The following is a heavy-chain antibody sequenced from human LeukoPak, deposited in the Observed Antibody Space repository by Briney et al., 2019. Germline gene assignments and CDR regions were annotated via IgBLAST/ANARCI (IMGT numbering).Heavy chain of an antibody. V-gene: IGHV3-48*03. CDR2: ISSSGSTI. CDR3: ATTPVRCSSTSCYVDY. D-gene: IGHD2-2*01. J-gene: IGHJ4*02. CDR1: GLTFSSYE. Sequence: GGSLRLSCAASGLTFSSYEMNWVRQAPGKGLEWVSYISSSGSTIYYADSVKGRFTISRDNAKNSLYLQMNSLRAEDTAVYYCATTPVRCSSTSCYVDYWGQGTLVTVSS.